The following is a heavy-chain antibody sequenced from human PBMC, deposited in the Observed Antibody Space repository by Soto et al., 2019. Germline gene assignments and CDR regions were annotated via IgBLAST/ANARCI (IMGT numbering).Heavy chain of an antibody. D-gene: IGHD6-13*01. CDR2: IGTAGDT. V-gene: IGHV3-13*01. Sequence: EVQLVESGGGLVQPGGSLRLSCAASGFTFSSYDMHWVRQATGKGLEWVSAIGTAGDTYYPGSVKGRFTISRENAKNSLYLQMNSLRAGDTAVYYCARDAGAAGVDYWGQGTLVTVSS. CDR3: ARDAGAAGVDY. J-gene: IGHJ4*02. CDR1: GFTFSSYD.